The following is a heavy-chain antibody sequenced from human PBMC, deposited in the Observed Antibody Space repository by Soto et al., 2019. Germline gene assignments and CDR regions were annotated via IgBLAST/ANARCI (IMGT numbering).Heavy chain of an antibody. CDR1: GGSISSGGYY. CDR3: ARSVFP. J-gene: IGHJ5*02. CDR2: IYYSGST. V-gene: IGHV4-31*03. Sequence: QVQLQESGPGLVKPSQTLSLTCTVSGGSISSGGYYWTWIRQHPGKGLEWLGYIYYSGSTYYNPSLQRRVILSVDTSKNQCSLKLSSVTAADTAVYYCARSVFPWGQGTLVTVSS.